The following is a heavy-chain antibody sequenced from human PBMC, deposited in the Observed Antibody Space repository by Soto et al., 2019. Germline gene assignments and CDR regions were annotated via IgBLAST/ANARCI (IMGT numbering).Heavy chain of an antibody. Sequence: SETLSLTCTVSGGSISSGGYYWSWIRQHPGKGLEWIGYIYYSGSTYYNPSLKSRVTISVDTSKNQFSLKLSSVTAADTDVYYCARWFESVGFGVVTPGDSYYYGMDVWCQGTTVT. CDR2: IYYSGST. CDR3: ARWFESVGFGVVTPGDSYYYGMDV. J-gene: IGHJ6*02. V-gene: IGHV4-31*03. D-gene: IGHD3-3*01. CDR1: GGSISSGGYY.